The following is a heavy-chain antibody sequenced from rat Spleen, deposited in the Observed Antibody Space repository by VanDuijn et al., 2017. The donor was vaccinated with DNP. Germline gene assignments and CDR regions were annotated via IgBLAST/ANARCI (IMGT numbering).Heavy chain of an antibody. J-gene: IGHJ1*01. CDR3: ARSKRYYYGTYYYWYVCL. CDR1: GFTFSDYY. V-gene: IGHV5-29*01. D-gene: IGHD1-12*02. Sequence: EVQLVESDGGSVQPGRSLKVSCAASGFTFSDYYMAWVRQVPTKGLEWVATISYGGSSTYYRDSVKGRFTISRDNAKKTLYLQMDSLWSEDTATYYSARSKRYYYGTYYYWYVCLWGPGTMVTVSS. CDR2: ISYGGSST.